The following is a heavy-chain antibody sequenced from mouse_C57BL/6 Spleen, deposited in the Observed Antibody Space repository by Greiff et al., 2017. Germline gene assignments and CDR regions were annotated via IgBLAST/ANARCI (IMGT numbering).Heavy chain of an antibody. Sequence: EVQVVESGAELVKPGASVKLSCTASGFNIKDYYMHWVKQRTEQGLEWIGRIDPEDGETKYAPKFPGKATITADTSSNTAYLQLSSLTSEYTAVYYCASVYYGNLYYFDYWGQGTPLPVSS. CDR2: IDPEDGET. J-gene: IGHJ2*01. CDR1: GFNIKDYY. CDR3: ASVYYGNLYYFDY. D-gene: IGHD2-1*01. V-gene: IGHV14-2*01.